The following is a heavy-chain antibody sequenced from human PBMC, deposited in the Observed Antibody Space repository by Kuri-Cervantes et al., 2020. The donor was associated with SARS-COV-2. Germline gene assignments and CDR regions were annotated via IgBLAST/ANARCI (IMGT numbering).Heavy chain of an antibody. V-gene: IGHV4-34*01. Sequence: SQTLSLTCAASGFTFSSYAMSWIRQTPGKGLEWIGEINHSGSANYNPSLKSRVTISVDTSKNQFSLKLSSVTAADTAVYYCARASTTIYGVLIMLFSSNAFAIWGQGTLVTVSS. CDR1: GFTFSSYA. CDR3: ARASTTIYGVLIMLFSSNAFAI. D-gene: IGHD3-3*01. J-gene: IGHJ3*02. CDR2: INHSGSA.